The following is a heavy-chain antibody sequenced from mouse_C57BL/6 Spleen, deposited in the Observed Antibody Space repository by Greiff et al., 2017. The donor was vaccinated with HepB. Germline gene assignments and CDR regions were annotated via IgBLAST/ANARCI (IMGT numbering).Heavy chain of an antibody. J-gene: IGHJ4*01. CDR1: GFTFSDYG. CDR2: ISSGSSTI. V-gene: IGHV5-17*01. D-gene: IGHD2-2*01. CDR3: ARQVGYGPYYYAMDY. Sequence: EVQLQQSGGGLVKPGGSLKLSCAASGFTFSDYGMHWVRQAPEKGLEWVAYISSGSSTIYYADTVKGRFTISRDNAKNTLFLQMTSLRSEDTAMYYCARQVGYGPYYYAMDYWGQGTSVTVSS.